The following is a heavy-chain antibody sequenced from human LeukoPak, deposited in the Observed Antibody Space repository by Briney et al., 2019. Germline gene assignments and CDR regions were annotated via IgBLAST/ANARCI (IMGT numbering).Heavy chain of an antibody. D-gene: IGHD3-10*01. CDR3: ARERGYYFDF. CDR2: INSKSGGT. CDR1: GYTLTGYY. Sequence: ASVKVSCKPYGYTLTGYYMHWVRQAPGQGLEWMGRINSKSGGTNYAQKFQGRVTMTRDTSISTAYLELSRLGSDDTAVYFCARERGYYFDFWGQGTLVTVSS. V-gene: IGHV1-2*06. J-gene: IGHJ4*02.